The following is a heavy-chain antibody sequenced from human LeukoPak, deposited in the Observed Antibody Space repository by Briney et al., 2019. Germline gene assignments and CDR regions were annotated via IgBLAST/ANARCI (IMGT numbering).Heavy chain of an antibody. D-gene: IGHD1-26*01. CDR1: GFTFSSYS. Sequence: GGSLRLSCAASGFTFSSYSMNWVRQAPGKGLEWVSSISSSSSYIYYADSVKGRFTISRDNAKNSLYLQMNSLRAEDTAVFYCAKDKDVGGADYYFDHWGQGALVTVSS. CDR3: AKDKDVGGADYYFDH. J-gene: IGHJ4*02. V-gene: IGHV3-21*01. CDR2: ISSSSSYI.